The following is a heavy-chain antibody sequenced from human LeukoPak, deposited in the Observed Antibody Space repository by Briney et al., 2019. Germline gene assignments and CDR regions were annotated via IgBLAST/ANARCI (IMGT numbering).Heavy chain of an antibody. V-gene: IGHV3-30-3*01. Sequence: PGGSLRLSCAASGFTFSSYAMHWVRQAPGKGLEWVAVISYDGSNKYYADSVKGRFTISRDNSKNTLYLQMNSLRAEDTAVYYCARERVDWGQGTLVTVSS. D-gene: IGHD5/OR15-5a*01. CDR2: ISYDGSNK. J-gene: IGHJ4*02. CDR1: GFTFSSYA. CDR3: ARERVD.